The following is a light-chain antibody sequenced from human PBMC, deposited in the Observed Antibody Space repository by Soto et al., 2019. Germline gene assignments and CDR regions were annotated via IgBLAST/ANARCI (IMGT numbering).Light chain of an antibody. Sequence: IQLTQSPSSLSASVGDKVTITCRAGQGISSSLAWYQQKPGKAPNLLISAASTLHTGVPSRFSGSGSGTDFALTISSLQPEYFATYYCQQIDSYPRTFGQGTKVEIK. CDR1: QGISSS. V-gene: IGKV1-9*01. J-gene: IGKJ1*01. CDR2: AAS. CDR3: QQIDSYPRT.